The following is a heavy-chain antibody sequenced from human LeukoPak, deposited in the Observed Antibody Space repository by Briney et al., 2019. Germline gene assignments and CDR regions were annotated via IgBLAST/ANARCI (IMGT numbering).Heavy chain of an antibody. J-gene: IGHJ4*02. CDR1: GGTFSSYA. D-gene: IGHD4-17*01. V-gene: IGHV1-69*13. Sequence: ASVKVSCKASGGTFSSYAISWVRQAPGQGLEWMGGIIPIFGTANYAQKFQGRVTITADESTSTAYMELSSLRSDDTAVYYCAREGGPGTETAVGYWGQGTLVTVSS. CDR3: AREGGPGTETAVGY. CDR2: IIPIFGTA.